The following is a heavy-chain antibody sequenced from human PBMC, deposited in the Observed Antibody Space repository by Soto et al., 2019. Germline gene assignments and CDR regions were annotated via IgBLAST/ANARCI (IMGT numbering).Heavy chain of an antibody. CDR2: INHSGST. V-gene: IGHV4-34*01. Sequence: SETLSLTCAVYGGSFSGYYWSWIRQPPGKGLEWIGEINHSGSTNYNPSLKRRVTISVDTSKNQFSLKLSSVTAADTAVYYCARDHQQQLVQYNWFDPWGQGTLVTVSS. CDR3: ARDHQQQLVQYNWFDP. D-gene: IGHD6-13*01. J-gene: IGHJ5*02. CDR1: GGSFSGYY.